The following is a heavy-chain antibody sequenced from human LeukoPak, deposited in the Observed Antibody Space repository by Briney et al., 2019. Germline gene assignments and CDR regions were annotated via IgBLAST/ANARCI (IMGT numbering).Heavy chain of an antibody. CDR2: ISYDGSNK. CDR3: AKSGRDGYNYVDYCYYGMDV. V-gene: IGHV3-30*18. D-gene: IGHD5-24*01. Sequence: GGSLRLSCAASGFTFSSYGMHWVRQAPGKGLEWVAVISYDGSNKYYADSVKGRFTISRDNSKNTLYLQMNSLRGEDTAVYYCAKSGRDGYNYVDYCYYGMDVWGQGTTVTVSS. CDR1: GFTFSSYG. J-gene: IGHJ6*02.